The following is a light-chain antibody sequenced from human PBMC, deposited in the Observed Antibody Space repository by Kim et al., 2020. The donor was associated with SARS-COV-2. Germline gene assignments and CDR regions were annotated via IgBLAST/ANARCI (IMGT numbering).Light chain of an antibody. CDR2: YDG. CDR1: NIGGNC. V-gene: IGLV3-21*04. J-gene: IGLJ3*02. CDR3: QVWDSSSAHVV. Sequence: APGKTARITCGGNNIGGNCVDWYEEGPGRAPVVVLYYDGDRPSGIPERFAGSNSGKAATLTISRVEAGDEADYYCQVWDSSSAHVVFGGGTQLTVL.